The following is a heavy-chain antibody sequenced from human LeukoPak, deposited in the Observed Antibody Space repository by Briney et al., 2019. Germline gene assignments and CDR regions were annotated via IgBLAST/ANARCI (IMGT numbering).Heavy chain of an antibody. D-gene: IGHD4-17*01. Sequence: GGSLRLSCAASGFTFSSYSMNWVRQAPGKGLEWVSSISPSSSYISYANSVKGRFTISRDNAKNSLHLQMNSLRAEDTAVYYCARDNSDGDLEYWGQGTLVTVSS. V-gene: IGHV3-21*01. CDR3: ARDNSDGDLEY. J-gene: IGHJ4*02. CDR1: GFTFSSYS. CDR2: ISPSSSYI.